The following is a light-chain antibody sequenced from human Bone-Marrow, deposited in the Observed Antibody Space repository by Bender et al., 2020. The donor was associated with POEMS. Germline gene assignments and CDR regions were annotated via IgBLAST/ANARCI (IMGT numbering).Light chain of an antibody. V-gene: IGLV3-21*02. J-gene: IGLJ1*01. CDR1: NIGSKS. Sequence: SYVLTQPPSVSVAPGQTATIPCAGDNIGSKSVHWYQQRPGQAPLLVVYDSDDRPSGIPERFSGSNSGTSATLTISRVEAGDEADYYCQVWEGNSDPAYVFGIGTKVTVL. CDR3: QVWEGNSDPAYV. CDR2: DSD.